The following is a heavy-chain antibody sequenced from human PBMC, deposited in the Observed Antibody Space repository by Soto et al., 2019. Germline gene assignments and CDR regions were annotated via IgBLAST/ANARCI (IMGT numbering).Heavy chain of an antibody. Sequence: SETLSLTCTVSGGSISSHYWSWIRQPPGKGLEWIGYIYSSGSTTYNPSLKSRVTISVDTSKNQFSLKLTSLTAADTAVYYCASARRNYYDSSGYSCPFDYWGQGTLVTVSS. D-gene: IGHD3-22*01. CDR3: ASARRNYYDSSGYSCPFDY. CDR1: GGSISSHY. V-gene: IGHV4-59*11. CDR2: IYSSGST. J-gene: IGHJ4*02.